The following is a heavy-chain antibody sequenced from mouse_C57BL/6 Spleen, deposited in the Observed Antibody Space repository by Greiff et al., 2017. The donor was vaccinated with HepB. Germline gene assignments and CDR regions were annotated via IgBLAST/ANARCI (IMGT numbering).Heavy chain of an antibody. J-gene: IGHJ1*03. CDR2: IHPNSGST. Sequence: QVQLKQPGAELVKPGASVKLSCKASGYTFTSYWMHWVKQRPGQGLEWIGMIHPNSGSTNYNEKFKSKATLTVDKSSSTAYMQLSSLTSEDSAVYYCARSLITTVVARYWYFDVWGTGTTVTVSS. CDR1: GYTFTSYW. CDR3: ARSLITTVVARYWYFDV. V-gene: IGHV1-64*01. D-gene: IGHD1-1*01.